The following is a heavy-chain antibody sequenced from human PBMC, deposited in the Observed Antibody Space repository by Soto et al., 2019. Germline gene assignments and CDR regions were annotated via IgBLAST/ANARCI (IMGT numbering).Heavy chain of an antibody. Sequence: SETLSLTCTVSGGSISSSSYYWGWIRQPPGKGLEWIGSIYYSGSTYYNPSLKSRVTISVDTSKNQFSLKLSSVTTADTAVYYCARLNSRYCSSTSCYGPPELADYWGQGTLVTVSS. V-gene: IGHV4-39*01. J-gene: IGHJ4*02. CDR1: GGSISSSSYY. CDR2: IYYSGST. D-gene: IGHD2-2*01. CDR3: ARLNSRYCSSTSCYGPPELADY.